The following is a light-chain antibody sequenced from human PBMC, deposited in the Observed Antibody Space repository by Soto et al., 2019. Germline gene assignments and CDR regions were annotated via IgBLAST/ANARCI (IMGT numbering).Light chain of an antibody. J-gene: IGKJ5*01. V-gene: IGKV3-15*01. CDR2: GAS. CDR1: QSVRSP. CDR3: QQRSNWPIT. Sequence: LEMTHSPATLSFSPGERATLSWRASQSVRSPLVWYQQQPGQAHRLLIYGASTRVTGIPARFSGSGSGTEFTLTISSLQSEDFAVYYCQQRSNWPITGGQGTRRE.